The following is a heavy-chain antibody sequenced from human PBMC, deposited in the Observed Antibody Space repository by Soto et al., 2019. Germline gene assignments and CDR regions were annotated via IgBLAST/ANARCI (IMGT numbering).Heavy chain of an antibody. V-gene: IGHV4-39*01. CDR2: IYYSGST. D-gene: IGHD3-3*01. CDR1: GGSISSSSYY. Sequence: SETLSLTCTVSGGSISSSSYYWGWIRQPPGKGLEWIGSIYYSGSTYYNPSLKSRVTISVDTSKNQFSLKLSSVTAADTAVYYCARSLWGLLYQDPFDYWGQGTLVTVSS. J-gene: IGHJ4*02. CDR3: ARSLWGLLYQDPFDY.